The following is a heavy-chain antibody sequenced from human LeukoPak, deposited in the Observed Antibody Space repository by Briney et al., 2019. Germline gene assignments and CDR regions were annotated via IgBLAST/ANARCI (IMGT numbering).Heavy chain of an antibody. CDR2: INEDGNTK. Sequence: GGSLRPSCAASGFTFRNYWMSWVRQAPRKGLEWVAIINEDGNTKYYVDSVKGRFTISRDNAENSLYLQMSSLRAEDTAVYYCARDYWRSLEYWGQGTLVTVSS. CDR1: GFTFRNYW. CDR3: ARDYWRSLEY. D-gene: IGHD3-16*01. J-gene: IGHJ4*02. V-gene: IGHV3-7*03.